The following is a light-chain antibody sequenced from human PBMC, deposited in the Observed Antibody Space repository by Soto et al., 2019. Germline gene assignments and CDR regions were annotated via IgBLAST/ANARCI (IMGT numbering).Light chain of an antibody. CDR3: QHYDNSLVT. CDR2: AAS. J-gene: IGKJ4*01. V-gene: IGKV3-20*01. Sequence: DIVLTQPPGTLSLSPGERATLSCRASQSVTSNYVAWHLQKAGQAPRLLIYAASTMATGIPDRFSGSGSGTDFTLTISRLEPEDFAVYYCQHYDNSLVTFGGGTKVEI. CDR1: QSVTSNY.